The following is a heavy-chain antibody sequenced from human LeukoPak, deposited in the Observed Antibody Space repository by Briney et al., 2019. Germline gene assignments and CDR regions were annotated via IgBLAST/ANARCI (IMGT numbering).Heavy chain of an antibody. Sequence: SVKVSCKASGGTFSSYAVSWVRQAPGQGLEWMGGIIPIFGTANYAQKFQGRVTITADESTSTAYMELSSLRSEDTAVYYCAREDTSAAAGTYGYWGQGTLVTVSS. CDR3: AREDTSAAAGTYGY. D-gene: IGHD6-13*01. CDR2: IIPIFGTA. J-gene: IGHJ4*02. V-gene: IGHV1-69*13. CDR1: GGTFSSYA.